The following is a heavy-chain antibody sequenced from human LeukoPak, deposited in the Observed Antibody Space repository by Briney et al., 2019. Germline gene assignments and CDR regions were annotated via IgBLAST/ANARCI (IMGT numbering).Heavy chain of an antibody. CDR2: ISGSGGST. CDR3: AKEAPGYYDSSGYSPEYFQH. J-gene: IGHJ1*01. V-gene: IGHV3-23*01. Sequence: GGSLRLSCAASGFTFSSYAMSWVRQAPGKGLEWVSAISGSGGSTYYADSVKGRFTISRDNSKDTLYLQMNSLRAEDTAVYYCAKEAPGYYDSSGYSPEYFQHWGQGTLVTVSS. CDR1: GFTFSSYA. D-gene: IGHD3-22*01.